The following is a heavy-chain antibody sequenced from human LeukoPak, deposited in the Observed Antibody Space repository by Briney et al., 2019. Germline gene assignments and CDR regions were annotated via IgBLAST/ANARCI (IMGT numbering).Heavy chain of an antibody. CDR2: IYYSGST. D-gene: IGHD3-10*01. CDR3: ARVGRITMVRGVINAFDI. J-gene: IGHJ3*02. CDR1: GGSISSSSYY. V-gene: IGHV4-39*07. Sequence: PSETLSLTCTVSGGSISSSSYYWGWIRQPPGKGLEWIGSIYYSGSTYYNPSLKSRVTIAVDTSKNQFSLKLSSVTAADTAVYYCARVGRITMVRGVINAFDIWGQGTMVTVSS.